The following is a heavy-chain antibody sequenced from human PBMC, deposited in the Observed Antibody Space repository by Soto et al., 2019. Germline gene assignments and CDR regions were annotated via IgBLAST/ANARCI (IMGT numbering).Heavy chain of an antibody. Sequence: QLHLVQSGAVVKKPGASVTVSCSASGYPVTAYYMHWVRQAPGRGLEWMGGINPATGAAKYTQTFPGRVTMDRDTATSTGFMGLRGLTSEDTAVFYCARGGGVGVAGSAAFDMWGQGTLVTVSS. CDR1: GYPVTAYY. D-gene: IGHD3-3*01. J-gene: IGHJ3*02. V-gene: IGHV1-2*02. CDR2: INPATGAA. CDR3: ARGGGVGVAGSAAFDM.